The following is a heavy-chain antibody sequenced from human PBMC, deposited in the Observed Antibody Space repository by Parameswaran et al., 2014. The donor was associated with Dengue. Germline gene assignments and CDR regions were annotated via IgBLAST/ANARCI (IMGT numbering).Heavy chain of an antibody. CDR2: INHSGST. Sequence: VRQMPGKGLEWIGEINHSGSTNYNPSLKSRVTISVDTSKNQFSLKLSSVTAADTAVYYCARRLGLLAYYFDYWGQGTLVTSPQ. J-gene: IGHJ4*02. D-gene: IGHD3-3*02. CDR3: ARRLGLLAYYFDY. V-gene: IGHV4-34*01.